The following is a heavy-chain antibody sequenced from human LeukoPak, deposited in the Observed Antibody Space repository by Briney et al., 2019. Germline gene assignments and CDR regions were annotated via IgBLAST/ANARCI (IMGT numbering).Heavy chain of an antibody. CDR2: IYSGGST. Sequence: PGGSLRLSCAASGFTVSSNYMSWVRQAPGKGLEWVSVIYSGGSTYYADSVKGRLTISRDNSKNTLYLQINSLRAEDTAVYYCARDLNWGSPYWGQGTLVTVSS. J-gene: IGHJ4*02. D-gene: IGHD7-27*01. V-gene: IGHV3-53*01. CDR1: GFTVSSNY. CDR3: ARDLNWGSPY.